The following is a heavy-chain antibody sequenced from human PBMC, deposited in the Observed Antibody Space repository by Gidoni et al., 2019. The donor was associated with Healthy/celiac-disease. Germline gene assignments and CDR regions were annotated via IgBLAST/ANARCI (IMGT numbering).Heavy chain of an antibody. V-gene: IGHV3-7*01. J-gene: IGHJ6*02. CDR2: IKQDGSEK. CDR3: ARDVSVGLPEGGMDV. CDR1: GFAFGGYW. Sequence: EVQLVESGGGLVQPGVSLRPSCAASGFAFGGYWMSWVRQAPGKGLEWVANIKQDGSEKYYVDSVKGRFTISRDNAKNSLYLQMNSLRAEDTAVYYCARDVSVGLPEGGMDVWGQGTTVTVSS. D-gene: IGHD2-15*01.